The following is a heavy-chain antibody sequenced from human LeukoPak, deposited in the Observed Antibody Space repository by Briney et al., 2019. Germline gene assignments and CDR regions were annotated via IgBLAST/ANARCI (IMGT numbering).Heavy chain of an antibody. CDR1: GGSFSGYY. Sequence: SETLSLTCAVYGGSFSGYYWSWIRQPPGKGLEWIGEINHSGSTYYNPSLKSRVTISVDTSKNQFSLKLSSVTAADTAVYYCARIGIAAAGTVDYWGQGTLVTVSS. J-gene: IGHJ4*02. CDR3: ARIGIAAAGTVDY. V-gene: IGHV4-34*01. CDR2: INHSGST. D-gene: IGHD6-13*01.